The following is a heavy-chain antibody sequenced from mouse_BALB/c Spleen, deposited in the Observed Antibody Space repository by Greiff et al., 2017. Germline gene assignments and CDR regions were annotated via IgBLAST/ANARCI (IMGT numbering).Heavy chain of an antibody. D-gene: IGHD2-4*01. CDR1: GFTFSNYW. V-gene: IGHV6-6*02. CDR2: IRLKSNNYAT. J-gene: IGHJ4*01. Sequence: EVMLVESGGGLVQPGGSMKLSCVASGFTFSNYWMNWVRQSPEKGLEWVAEIRLKSNNYATHYAESVKGRFTISRDDSKSSVYLQMNNLRAEDTGIYYCTKYDYDEKGVYYYAMDYWGQGTSVTVSS. CDR3: TKYDYDEKGVYYYAMDY.